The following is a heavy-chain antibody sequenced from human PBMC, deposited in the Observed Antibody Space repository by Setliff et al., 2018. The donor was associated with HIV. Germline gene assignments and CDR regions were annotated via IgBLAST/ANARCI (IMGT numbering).Heavy chain of an antibody. CDR2: IYYSGST. Sequence: LSLTCTVSGGSISSYYWSWIRQPPGKGLEWIGYIYYSGSTNYNPSPKSRVTISVDTSKNQFSLKLSSVTAADTAVYYCARDRKSLGYNFWSGFRPDAAFDIWGQGTMVTVSS. D-gene: IGHD3-3*01. CDR3: ARDRKSLGYNFWSGFRPDAAFDI. V-gene: IGHV4-59*01. J-gene: IGHJ3*02. CDR1: GGSISSYY.